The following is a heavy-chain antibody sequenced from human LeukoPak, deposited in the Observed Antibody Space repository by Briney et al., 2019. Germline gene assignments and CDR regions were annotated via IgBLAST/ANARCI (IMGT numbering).Heavy chain of an antibody. V-gene: IGHV3-13*01. J-gene: IGHJ6*02. CDR2: IATAGDT. Sequence: GGSLRLSCAASGFTFSSYDMHWVRQATGKGLEWVSAIATAGDTYYPGSVKGRFTISRENAKNSLYLQMNSLRAGDTAVYYCARAAHLLGYCSGGSCDHGLRGYYYGMDVWGQGTTVTVSS. CDR3: ARAAHLLGYCSGGSCDHGLRGYYYGMDV. D-gene: IGHD2-15*01. CDR1: GFTFSSYD.